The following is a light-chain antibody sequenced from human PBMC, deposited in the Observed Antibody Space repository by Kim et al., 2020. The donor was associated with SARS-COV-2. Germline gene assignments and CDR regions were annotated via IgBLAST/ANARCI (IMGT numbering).Light chain of an antibody. J-gene: IGKJ1*01. CDR2: GAS. V-gene: IGKV3-15*01. Sequence: ETVMTQSPATLSVSPGERAALSCRASQSVSSNLAWYQKKPGQAPRLLIFGASTRATGIPARFSGSGSGTEFTLTISSLQSEDFAIYYCQQYDYWPQTFGQGTKLDIK. CDR1: QSVSSN. CDR3: QQYDYWPQT.